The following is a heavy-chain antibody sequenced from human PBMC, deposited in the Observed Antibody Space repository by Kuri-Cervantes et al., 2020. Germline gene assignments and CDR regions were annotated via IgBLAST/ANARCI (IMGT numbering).Heavy chain of an antibody. Sequence: GGSLRLSCAASIFTLRSYGMHWVRQAPGKGLEWVAVISHDGSNKYYADSVKGRFTISRDNSKNTLYLQMNSLRAEDTAVYYCLVRGISRPYWGQGTLVTVSS. CDR3: LVRGISRPY. D-gene: IGHD3-10*01. V-gene: IGHV3-30*03. J-gene: IGHJ4*02. CDR1: IFTLRSYG. CDR2: ISHDGSNK.